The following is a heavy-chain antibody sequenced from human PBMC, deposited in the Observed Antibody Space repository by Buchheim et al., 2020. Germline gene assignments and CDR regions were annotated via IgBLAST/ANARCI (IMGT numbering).Heavy chain of an antibody. CDR3: ARGQYSSSSRGFDY. D-gene: IGHD6-6*01. V-gene: IGHV2-70*01. Sequence: QVTLRESGPALVKPTQTLTLTCTFSGFSLRTSGMCVSWMRQSPGKALEWLALIDWDDDKFYSTSLKTRLTISKDISKNQDGLTMTNMDPVDTATYYCARGQYSSSSRGFDYWGQGTL. J-gene: IGHJ4*02. CDR2: IDWDDDK. CDR1: GFSLRTSGMC.